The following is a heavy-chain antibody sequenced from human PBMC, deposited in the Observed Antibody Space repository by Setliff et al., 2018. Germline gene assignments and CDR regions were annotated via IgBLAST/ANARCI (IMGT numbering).Heavy chain of an antibody. CDR2: NSA. V-gene: IGHV1-18*01. Sequence: RASVKVSCKTSGYTFTNFGINWVRQAPGQGLEWMGWNSAYAQKFQGRVTMTTDTPTSTAYMELRSLRSDDTAVYYCARGPPSVVLAIDFDYWGQGTLVTVSS. CDR1: GYTFTNFG. J-gene: IGHJ4*02. CDR3: ARGPPSVVLAIDFDY. D-gene: IGHD3-22*01.